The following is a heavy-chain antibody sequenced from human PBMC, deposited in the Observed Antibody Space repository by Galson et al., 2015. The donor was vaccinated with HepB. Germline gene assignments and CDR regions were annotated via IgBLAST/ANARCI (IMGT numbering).Heavy chain of an antibody. V-gene: IGHV3-73*01. CDR2: IGSNANNYAT. CDR3: TRLGDLSGYSRA. J-gene: IGHJ5*02. D-gene: IGHD6-25*01. CDR1: GFTFSGSA. Sequence: SLRLSCAASGFTFSGSAMHWVRQTSGKGLEWVGRIGSNANNYATAYAASVKGRFSISRDDSKNTAFLQMTSLKTEDTALYYCTRLGDLSGYSRAWGQGTLVTVSS.